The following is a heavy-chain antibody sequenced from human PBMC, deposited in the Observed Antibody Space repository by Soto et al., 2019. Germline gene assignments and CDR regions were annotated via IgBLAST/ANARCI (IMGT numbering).Heavy chain of an antibody. Sequence: QLVESGGGLVRPGESLRLTCAVSGIAFTYASINWVRQVPGRGPEWVGRIEGKTGGGTTDYAAPVKGRFTISRDDSTREGFLELDNVKGEDAGVYYCTTHNGYARSPRFDDWGQGTQVTVSS. V-gene: IGHV3-15*07. CDR2: IEGKTGGGTT. D-gene: IGHD3-16*01. CDR3: TTHNGYARSPRFDD. CDR1: GIAFTYAS. J-gene: IGHJ4*02.